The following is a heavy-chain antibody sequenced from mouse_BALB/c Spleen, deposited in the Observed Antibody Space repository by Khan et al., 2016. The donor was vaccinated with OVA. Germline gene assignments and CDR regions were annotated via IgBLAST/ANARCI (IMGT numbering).Heavy chain of an antibody. CDR1: GYSFTDYN. CDR3: ARMGEYGNFYWYFDV. CDR2: IDPYNGGT. D-gene: IGHD2-10*02. Sequence: VQLKESGPELVKPGASVKVSCKASGYSFTDYNMYWVKQSYGKSLEWIGYIDPYNGGTSYNQKLKGKATLTVDKSSSTAFIHLNSLTSEDSAVYYCARMGEYGNFYWYFDVWGAGTTVTVSS. V-gene: IGHV1S135*01. J-gene: IGHJ1*01.